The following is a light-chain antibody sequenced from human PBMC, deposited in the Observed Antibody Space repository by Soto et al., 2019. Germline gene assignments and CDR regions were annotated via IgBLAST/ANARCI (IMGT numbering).Light chain of an antibody. CDR1: QSVSSW. V-gene: IGKV1-5*01. Sequence: DIQMTQSPSTLSASVGDRVTITCRASQSVSSWLAWYQQKPGKAPKLLIYDASTLASGVPSRFGGSGSGTEFTLTISSLQPDDFATYYCQQCNSFSTFGQGTKVEIK. CDR3: QQCNSFST. J-gene: IGKJ1*01. CDR2: DAS.